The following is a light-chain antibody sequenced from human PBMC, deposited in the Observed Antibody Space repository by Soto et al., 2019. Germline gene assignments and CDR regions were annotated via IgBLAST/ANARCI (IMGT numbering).Light chain of an antibody. CDR3: LLSYSDTRSGV. J-gene: IGLJ2*01. CDR2: ETS. V-gene: IGLV7-46*01. CDR1: TGAVTSSHC. Sequence: QAVVTQEPSLTVSPGGTVTLTCGCSTGAVTSSHCPYWFQQKPGQAPRTLIYETSNKYSWTPARFSGSLLGDKAALTLSGAQPEDEAEYYCLLSYSDTRSGVFGGGTKLTVL.